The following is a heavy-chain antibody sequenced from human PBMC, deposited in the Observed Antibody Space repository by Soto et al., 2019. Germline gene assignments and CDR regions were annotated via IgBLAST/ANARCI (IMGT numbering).Heavy chain of an antibody. CDR2: IIPIFGTA. J-gene: IGHJ5*02. CDR3: ARDSTAGSGVEWDWLDP. CDR1: GGTFSSYA. D-gene: IGHD3-10*01. Sequence: SVKVSCKASGGTFSSYAISWVRQAPGQGLEWMGGIIPIFGTANYAQKFQGRVTITADESTSTAYMELSSLRSEDTAVYYCARDSTAGSGVEWDWLDPCGQGTLVTVYS. V-gene: IGHV1-69*13.